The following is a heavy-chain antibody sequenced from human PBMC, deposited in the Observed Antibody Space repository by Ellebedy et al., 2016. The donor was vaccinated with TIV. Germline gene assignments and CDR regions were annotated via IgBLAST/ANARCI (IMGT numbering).Heavy chain of an antibody. CDR3: ARDRGGL. Sequence: GGSLRLXXAASGFTFSSYAMHWVRQAPGKGLEWVAVISYDGSNKYYADSVKGRFTISRDNSKNTLYLQMNSLRAEDTAVYYCARDRGGLWGQGTLVTVSS. CDR1: GFTFSSYA. V-gene: IGHV3-30-3*01. J-gene: IGHJ4*02. CDR2: ISYDGSNK. D-gene: IGHD5-12*01.